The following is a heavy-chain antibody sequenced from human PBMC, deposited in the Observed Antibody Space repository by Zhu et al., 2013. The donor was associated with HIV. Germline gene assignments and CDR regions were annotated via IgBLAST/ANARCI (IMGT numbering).Heavy chain of an antibody. CDR3: ARGCFYCRGDDNYFDY. Sequence: QVQLVQSGAEVKKPGASVKVSCKASGYTFTGHYMHWVRQAPGQGLEWMGWINPNNGDTKYAQNFQGRVTMTRDTSISTAYLELSSLRSDDTAVYYCARGCFYCRGDDNYFDYWGQGTLATVSS. CDR2: INPNNGDT. CDR1: GYTFTGHY. J-gene: IGHJ4*02. V-gene: IGHV1-2*02. D-gene: IGHD2-21*02.